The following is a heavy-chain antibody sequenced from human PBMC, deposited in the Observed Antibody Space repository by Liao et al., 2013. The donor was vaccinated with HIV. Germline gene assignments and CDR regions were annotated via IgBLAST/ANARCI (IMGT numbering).Heavy chain of an antibody. CDR3: ARAESRDFSSFFDY. Sequence: QVQLQQWGAGLLKPSETLSLTCAVYGGSFSGYYWSWIRQPPGKGLEWIGEINHSGRTNYNPSLKSRVTISVDASKYQFSLNVDSVTAADTAIYYCARAESRDFSSFFDYWGPGIPGHRLL. CDR1: GGSFSGYY. CDR2: INHSGRT. J-gene: IGHJ4*02. D-gene: IGHD6-6*01. V-gene: IGHV4-34*01.